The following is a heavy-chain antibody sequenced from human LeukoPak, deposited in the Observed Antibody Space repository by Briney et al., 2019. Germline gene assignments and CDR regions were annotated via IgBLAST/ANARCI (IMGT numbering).Heavy chain of an antibody. J-gene: IGHJ5*02. V-gene: IGHV4-39*01. CDR2: IYYSGST. D-gene: IGHD3-22*01. CDR1: GGSISSSSYY. CDR3: ARHYYDSSGYTT. Sequence: SETLSLTCTVSGGSISSSSYYWGWIRQPPGKGLEWIGSIYYSGSTYYNPSLKSRVTISVDMSKNQFSLKLSSVTVADTAVYYCARHYYDSSGYTTWGQGTLVTVSS.